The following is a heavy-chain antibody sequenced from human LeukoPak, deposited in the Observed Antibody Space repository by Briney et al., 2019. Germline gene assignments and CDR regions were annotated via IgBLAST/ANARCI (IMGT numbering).Heavy chain of an antibody. V-gene: IGHV6-1*01. D-gene: IGHD1-26*01. CDR2: TYYRSKWYN. CDR3: ARSAGDVMWELFDY. Sequence: SQTLSPTCAISGDSVSSNSAAWNWIRQSPSRGLEWLGRTYYRSKWYNDYAVSVKSRITINPDTSKNQFSLQLNSVTPEDTAVYYCARSAGDVMWELFDYWGQGTLVTVSS. CDR1: GDSVSSNSAA. J-gene: IGHJ4*02.